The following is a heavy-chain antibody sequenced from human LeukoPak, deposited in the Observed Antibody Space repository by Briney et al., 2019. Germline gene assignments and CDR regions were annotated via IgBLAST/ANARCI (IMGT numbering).Heavy chain of an antibody. CDR2: INWNGGST. CDR3: ARDPSTVTTLAFDI. V-gene: IGHV3-20*04. D-gene: IGHD4-17*01. Sequence: GGSLRLSCAASGFTFDDYGLSWVRQAPGKGLEWVSTINWNGGSTGYADSVKGRFTISRDNAKNSLYLQMNSLRAEDTAVYYCARDPSTVTTLAFDIWGQGTMVTVSS. CDR1: GFTFDDYG. J-gene: IGHJ3*02.